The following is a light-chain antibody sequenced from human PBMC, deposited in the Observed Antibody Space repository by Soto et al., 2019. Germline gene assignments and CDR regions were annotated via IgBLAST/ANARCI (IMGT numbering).Light chain of an antibody. CDR1: SSNIGSNY. CDR3: ATWDDSLSGPV. V-gene: IGLV1-47*01. J-gene: IGLJ2*01. Sequence: QLVLTQPPSASGTPGQRVTISCSGSSSNIGSNYVYWYQQLPGTAPKLVIYKTNERPSGVPDRFSGSKSGASASLAISGLRSEDEADYYCATWDDSLSGPVFGGGTKVTVL. CDR2: KTN.